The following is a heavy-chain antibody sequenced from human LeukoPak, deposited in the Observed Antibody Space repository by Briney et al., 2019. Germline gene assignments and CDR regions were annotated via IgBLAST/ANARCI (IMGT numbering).Heavy chain of an antibody. V-gene: IGHV4-34*01. Sequence: SETLSLTCAVYGGSFSGYYWSWIRQPPGKGLEWIGEINHSGSTNYNPSLKSRVTISVDTSKNQFSLKLSSVTAADTAVYYCARIGGSRCGFDYWGQGTLVTVSS. J-gene: IGHJ4*02. CDR2: INHSGST. CDR3: ARIGGSRCGFDY. D-gene: IGHD2-15*01. CDR1: GGSFSGYY.